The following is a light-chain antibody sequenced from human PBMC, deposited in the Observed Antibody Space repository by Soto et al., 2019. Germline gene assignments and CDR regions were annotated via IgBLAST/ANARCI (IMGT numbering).Light chain of an antibody. J-gene: IGKJ2*01. Sequence: DVVMTQSPLSLPVTLGQPASISCRSSLSLVYSDGNTYLSWFLQGQGQSPRRLIYKVSNRDSGVLDRFSGSWSGTDFTLKISRVEADDVGVYYCMQGTHWPYTFGQETKLEIK. CDR1: LSLVYSDGNTY. CDR3: MQGTHWPYT. V-gene: IGKV2-30*01. CDR2: KVS.